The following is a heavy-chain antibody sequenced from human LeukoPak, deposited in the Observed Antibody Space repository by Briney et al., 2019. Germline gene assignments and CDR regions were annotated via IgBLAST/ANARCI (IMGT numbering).Heavy chain of an antibody. Sequence: PSETLSLTCTVSGGSISNFYWGGILHPQGKDRGWIGYISYSGSTNYSPFLKSPVTISLDTSNNKFSLKLTSVTAADTATYYCARRGGYSGYGRDWGQGTLVTVSS. J-gene: IGHJ4*02. D-gene: IGHD5-12*01. V-gene: IGHV4-59*08. CDR3: ARRGGYSGYGRD. CDR2: ISYSGST. CDR1: GGSISNFY.